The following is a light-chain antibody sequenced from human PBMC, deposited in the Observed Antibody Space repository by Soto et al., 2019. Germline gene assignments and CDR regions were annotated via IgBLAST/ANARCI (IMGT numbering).Light chain of an antibody. Sequence: DIVMTQSPATLSVSPGDRAILSCRASEFIGDNLAWYQQKSGQSPRLLIYGASTRATAIPARFSGTRSGTEFTLTISGMQFEDVAISYCQQYNNWPPWTFGQGTRVDIK. CDR1: EFIGDN. V-gene: IGKV3-15*01. CDR3: QQYNNWPPWT. J-gene: IGKJ1*01. CDR2: GAS.